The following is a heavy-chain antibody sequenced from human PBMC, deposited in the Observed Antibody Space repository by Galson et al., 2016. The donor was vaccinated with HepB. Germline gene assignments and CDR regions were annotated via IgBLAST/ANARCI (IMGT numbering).Heavy chain of an antibody. CDR3: AKDRLMGSRHGDGEFDY. D-gene: IGHD2-8*01. V-gene: IGHV3-23*01. CDR2: INANGAGK. J-gene: IGHJ4*02. Sequence: SLRLSCAASGFTFSSLAMSWVRQAPGKGLEWVSAINANGAGKYYADFVQGRFTISRDNSNNMVYLQMDSLRAEDTALYYCAKDRLMGSRHGDGEFDYWGQGTLVTVSS. CDR1: GFTFSSLA.